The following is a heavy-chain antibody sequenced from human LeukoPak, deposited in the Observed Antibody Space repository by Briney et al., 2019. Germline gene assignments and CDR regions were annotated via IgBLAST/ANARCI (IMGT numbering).Heavy chain of an antibody. CDR2: IYHSGST. J-gene: IGHJ3*02. CDR3: ARVSNCGGDCTDAFDI. V-gene: IGHV4-30-2*01. D-gene: IGHD2-21*02. CDR1: GGSISSGGYS. Sequence: SETLSLTCAVSGGSISSGGYSWSWIRQPPGKGLEWIGYIYHSGSTYYNPSLKSRVTISVDRSKNQFSLKLSSVTAADTAAYYCARVSNCGGDCTDAFDIWGQGTMVTVSS.